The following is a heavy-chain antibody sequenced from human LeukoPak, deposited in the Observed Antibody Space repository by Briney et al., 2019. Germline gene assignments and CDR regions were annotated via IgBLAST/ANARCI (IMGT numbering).Heavy chain of an antibody. CDR2: ISAYNGNT. CDR3: ARDLDDFWSGYYDAFDI. CDR1: GYTFTSYG. J-gene: IGHJ3*02. V-gene: IGHV1-18*01. Sequence: GASVKVSCKASGYTFTSYGISWVRQAPGQGLEWMGWISAYNGNTNYAQKLRGRVTMTTDTSTSTAYMELRSLRSDDPAVYYCARDLDDFWSGYYDAFDIWGQGTMVTVSS. D-gene: IGHD3-3*01.